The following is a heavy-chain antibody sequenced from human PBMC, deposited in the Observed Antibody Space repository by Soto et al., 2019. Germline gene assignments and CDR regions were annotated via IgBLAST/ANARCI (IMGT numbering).Heavy chain of an antibody. Sequence: QVQLVQSGAEVKKPGASVKVSCKASGYTFTSYGISWVRQAPGQGLEWMGGIIPIFGTANYAQKFQGRVTITADKSTSTAYMELSSLRSEDTAVYYCASQSDIVVVPAATPRFDPWGQGTLVTVSS. J-gene: IGHJ5*02. V-gene: IGHV1-69*06. D-gene: IGHD2-2*01. CDR1: GYTFTSYG. CDR2: IIPIFGTA. CDR3: ASQSDIVVVPAATPRFDP.